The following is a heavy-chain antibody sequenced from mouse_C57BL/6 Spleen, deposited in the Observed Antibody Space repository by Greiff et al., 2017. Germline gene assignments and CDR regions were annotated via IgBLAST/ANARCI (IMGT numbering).Heavy chain of an antibody. Sequence: EVKLEESGGGLVKPGGSLKLSCAASGFTFSSYAMSWVRPTPEKRLEWVAIISDSGSYTNYPDNVKGRFTISRDNAKNNLYLQMSHLKSEDTAVYYCARAARYGYYDDWGKGTTLTVAS. J-gene: IGHJ2*01. D-gene: IGHD2-3*01. CDR1: GFTFSSYA. CDR2: ISDSGSYT. V-gene: IGHV5-4*03. CDR3: ARAARYGYYDD.